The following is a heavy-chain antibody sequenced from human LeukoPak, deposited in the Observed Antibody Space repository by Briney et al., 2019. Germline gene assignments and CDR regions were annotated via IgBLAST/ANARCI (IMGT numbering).Heavy chain of an antibody. Sequence: GGSLRLSCAASGFIFSSFGMHWVRQAPGKGLEWVAVKWHDGSKKYYADSVKGRFTISRDNSKNTLYLQMNSLRAEDTAVYYCARGGEGGYYYDSSGLYFDYWGQGTLVTVSS. CDR2: KWHDGSKK. V-gene: IGHV3-33*01. CDR1: GFIFSSFG. CDR3: ARGGEGGYYYDSSGLYFDY. D-gene: IGHD3-22*01. J-gene: IGHJ4*02.